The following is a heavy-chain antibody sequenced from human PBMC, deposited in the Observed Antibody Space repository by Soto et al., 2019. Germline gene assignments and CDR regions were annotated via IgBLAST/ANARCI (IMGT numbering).Heavy chain of an antibody. D-gene: IGHD6-19*01. V-gene: IGHV3-30*18. J-gene: IGHJ4*02. Sequence: GGSLRLSCAASGFTFSSYGMHWVRQAPGKGLEWVAVISYDGSNKYYADSVKGRFTISRDNSKNTLYLQMNSLSAEDTAVYYCAKDRERWGIAVAGTSDYWGQGTLVTVSS. CDR3: AKDRERWGIAVAGTSDY. CDR1: GFTFSSYG. CDR2: ISYDGSNK.